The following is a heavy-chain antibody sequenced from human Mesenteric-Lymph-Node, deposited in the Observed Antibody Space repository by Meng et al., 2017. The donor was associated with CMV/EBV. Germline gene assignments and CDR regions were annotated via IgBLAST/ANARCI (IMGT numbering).Heavy chain of an antibody. J-gene: IGHJ4*02. V-gene: IGHV3-30-3*01. CDR2: ISYDESYE. Sequence: GESLKISCTASGFTFSDYVLHWVRQAPGKGLEWVAVISYDESYEFADSAKGRFTISRDNSKNTMFLQMNNVRPDDTAVYYCARYRYGDSRYCDYWGQGTLVTVSS. D-gene: IGHD4-17*01. CDR1: GFTFSDYV. CDR3: ARYRYGDSRYCDY.